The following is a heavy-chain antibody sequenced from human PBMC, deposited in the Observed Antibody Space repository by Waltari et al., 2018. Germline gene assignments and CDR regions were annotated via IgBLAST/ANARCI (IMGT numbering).Heavy chain of an antibody. CDR2: VSADKGNT. D-gene: IGHD3-16*01. CDR1: GYTFTSYG. Sequence: QVQLVQSGAEVKKPGASVKVSCKASGYTFTSYGISWVRQAPGQGLEWMGWVSADKGNTNSAQKRQGRVTMTTEASTSTAYMELRSRRSDDTAVYYCARADPDRGSFDYWGQGTLVTVSS. V-gene: IGHV1-18*01. J-gene: IGHJ4*02. CDR3: ARADPDRGSFDY.